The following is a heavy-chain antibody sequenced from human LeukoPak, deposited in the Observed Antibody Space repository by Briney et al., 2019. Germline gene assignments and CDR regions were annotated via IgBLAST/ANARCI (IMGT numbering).Heavy chain of an antibody. D-gene: IGHD2-2*01. CDR2: ISSSSYI. CDR1: GFTFSSYS. CDR3: ARVPFSAASGY. J-gene: IGHJ4*02. V-gene: IGHV3-21*01. Sequence: GGSLRLSCAASGFTFSSYSMNWVRQAPGKGLEWVSSISSSSYIYYADSVKGRFTISRDNAKNSLYLQMNSLRAEDTAVYYCARVPFSAASGYWGQGTLVTVSS.